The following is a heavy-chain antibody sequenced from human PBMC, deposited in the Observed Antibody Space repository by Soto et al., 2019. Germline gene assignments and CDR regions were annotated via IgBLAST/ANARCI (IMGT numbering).Heavy chain of an antibody. D-gene: IGHD3-10*01. Sequence: EVQLVESGGGLVKPGRSLRLSCTASGFTFGDYAMSWFRQAPGKGLEWVGFIRSKAYGGTTEYAASVKGRFTISRDDSKSIAYLQVNSLKTEDTAVYYCTRDLYGSGSYYSLLFDYWGQGTLVTVSS. V-gene: IGHV3-49*05. CDR2: IRSKAYGGTT. J-gene: IGHJ4*02. CDR1: GFTFGDYA. CDR3: TRDLYGSGSYYSLLFDY.